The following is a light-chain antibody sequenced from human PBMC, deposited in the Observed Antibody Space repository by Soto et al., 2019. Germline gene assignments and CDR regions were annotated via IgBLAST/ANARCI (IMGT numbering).Light chain of an antibody. V-gene: IGKV1-39*01. CDR2: AAS. Sequence: DIQMTQSPSSLSASVGDRVTITCRTSQTITTSLNWYRQKPGKAPDLLIYAASTLQSGVPSRFSGSGSGTDFTLTISCLQSEDFATYYCQQYYSYPRTFGQGTKV. CDR1: QTITTS. CDR3: QQYYSYPRT. J-gene: IGKJ1*01.